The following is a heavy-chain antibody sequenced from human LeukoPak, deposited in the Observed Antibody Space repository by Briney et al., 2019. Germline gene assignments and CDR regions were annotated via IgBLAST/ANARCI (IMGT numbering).Heavy chain of an antibody. CDR3: AREGYSNSFDY. D-gene: IGHD4-11*01. V-gene: IGHV4-39*07. CDR1: GGSIRSSSYY. CDR2: IFHSGST. Sequence: PSETLSLTCSVSGGSIRSSSYYWGCIRQPPGKGLEWIGSIFHSGSTYYNPSLKSRVTISVDTSRNQFSLKVSSVTAADTAVYYCAREGYSNSFDYWGQGTLVTVSS. J-gene: IGHJ4*02.